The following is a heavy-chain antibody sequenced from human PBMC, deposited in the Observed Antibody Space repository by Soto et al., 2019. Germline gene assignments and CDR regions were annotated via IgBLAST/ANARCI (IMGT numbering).Heavy chain of an antibody. D-gene: IGHD6-19*01. CDR1: GFTFSSYS. V-gene: IGHV3-21*02. J-gene: IGHJ3*02. CDR2: ITTSSTSI. Sequence: EVQLVESGGCLVKPGGSLRLSCIASGFTFSSYSMKWVRQAPGKGLEWVSSITTSSTSIYYADSVKGRFTISRDNAKNALFLQMNSLRVEDTAVYYCARVQWLASHIWGQGTMVTVSS. CDR3: ARVQWLASHI.